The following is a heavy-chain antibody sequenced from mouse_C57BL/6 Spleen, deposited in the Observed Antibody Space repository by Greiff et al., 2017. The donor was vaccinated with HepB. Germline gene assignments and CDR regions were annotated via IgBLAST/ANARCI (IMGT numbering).Heavy chain of an antibody. CDR3: ASIYYDYYWYFDV. D-gene: IGHD2-4*01. J-gene: IGHJ1*03. CDR1: GSTFSDFE. CDR2: ISSGSSTI. V-gene: IGHV5-17*01. Sequence: EVKLMESGGGLLKPGGSLKLSCAASGSTFSDFEMHWVRQAPEKGLEWVAYISSGSSTIYYADTVKGRCTISRDNAKNTLFLQMTSLRSEDTAMYYCASIYYDYYWYFDVWGTGTTVTVSS.